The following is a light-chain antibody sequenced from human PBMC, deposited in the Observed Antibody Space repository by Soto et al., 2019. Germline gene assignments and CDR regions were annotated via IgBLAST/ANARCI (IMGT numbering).Light chain of an antibody. V-gene: IGLV2-14*01. CDR1: SSDVGGYNY. Sequence: QSVLTQPASVSXXPGQSITISCTGPSSDVGGYNYVSWYQQHPGKAPKLMIYEVSNSPPGVSTSFSGSKSGNTASLTISGLQAEDEADYYCSSYTSSSTHYVFGTGTKLTVL. CDR2: EVS. CDR3: SSYTSSSTHYV. J-gene: IGLJ1*01.